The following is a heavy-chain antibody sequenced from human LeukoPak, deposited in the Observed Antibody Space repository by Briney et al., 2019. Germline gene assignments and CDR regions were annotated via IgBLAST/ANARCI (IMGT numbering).Heavy chain of an antibody. Sequence: SETLSLTCTVSGGSISSYYWSWIRQPAGKGLEWIGRIYTSGSTNYNPSLKSRVTISEDTSKNQFSLELNSVTVADTAVYYCARHDQVSTSSPKFNDAFDIWGQGTMVTVSS. D-gene: IGHD2-2*01. CDR1: GGSISSYY. J-gene: IGHJ3*02. CDR3: ARHDQVSTSSPKFNDAFDI. V-gene: IGHV4-4*07. CDR2: IYTSGST.